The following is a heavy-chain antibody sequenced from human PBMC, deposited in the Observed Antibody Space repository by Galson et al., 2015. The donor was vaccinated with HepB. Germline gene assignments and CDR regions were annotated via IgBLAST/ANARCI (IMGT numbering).Heavy chain of an antibody. CDR2: IYSGGST. V-gene: IGHV3-53*01. Sequence: SLRLSCAASGFTVSSNYMSWVRQAPGKGLEWVSVIYSGGSTYYADSVKGRFTISRDNSKNTLYLQMNSLRAEDTAVYYCARGKPEGSGWYGFEAFDIWGQGTMVTVSS. D-gene: IGHD6-19*01. J-gene: IGHJ3*02. CDR3: ARGKPEGSGWYGFEAFDI. CDR1: GFTVSSNY.